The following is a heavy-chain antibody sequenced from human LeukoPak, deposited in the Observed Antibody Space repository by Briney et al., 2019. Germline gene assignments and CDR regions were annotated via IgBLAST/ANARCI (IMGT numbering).Heavy chain of an antibody. J-gene: IGHJ6*03. CDR1: GFTFSSYS. Sequence: PGGSLRLSCAASGFTFSSYSMNWVRQAPGKGLKWVSSISSSSSYIYYADSVKGRFTISRDNAKNSLYLQMNSLRAEDTAVYYCARVRNYDHYYMDVWGKGTTVTVSS. CDR2: ISSSSSYI. V-gene: IGHV3-21*01. CDR3: ARVRNYDHYYMDV.